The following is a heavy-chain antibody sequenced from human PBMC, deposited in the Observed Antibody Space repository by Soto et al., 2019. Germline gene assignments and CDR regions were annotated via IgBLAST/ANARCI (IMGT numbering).Heavy chain of an antibody. V-gene: IGHV1-2*02. CDR3: ARGGITIFGVVDY. CDR2: INPKSGGT. J-gene: IGHJ4*02. Sequence: SVKVSCKASGYTFTDYYVHWVRQAPGQGLEWMGWINPKSGGTNYAQKFQGRVTMTRDTSISTAYMELSRLRYDDTAVYYCARGGITIFGVVDYWGQGTPVTVSS. CDR1: GYTFTDYY. D-gene: IGHD3-3*01.